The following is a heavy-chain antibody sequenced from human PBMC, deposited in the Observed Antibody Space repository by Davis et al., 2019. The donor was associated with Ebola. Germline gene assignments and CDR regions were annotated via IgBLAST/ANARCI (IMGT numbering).Heavy chain of an antibody. CDR1: GFTFSSYA. V-gene: IGHV3-30-3*01. J-gene: IGHJ4*02. D-gene: IGHD3-9*01. Sequence: PGGSLRLSCAASGFTFSSYAMHWVRQAPGKGLEWVAVISYDGSNKYYADSVKGRFTISRDNSKNTLYLQMNSLRAEDTAVYYCARVIGRRYFDWLLGGYYFDYWGQGTLVTVSS. CDR2: ISYDGSNK. CDR3: ARVIGRRYFDWLLGGYYFDY.